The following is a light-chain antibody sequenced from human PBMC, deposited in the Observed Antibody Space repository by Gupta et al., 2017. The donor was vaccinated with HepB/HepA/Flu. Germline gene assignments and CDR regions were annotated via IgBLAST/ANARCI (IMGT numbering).Light chain of an antibody. J-gene: IGLJ3*02. V-gene: IGLV2-11*01. CDR2: DVS. Sequence: QSAPTQPRSVSGSPGQSVTISCTGTSRDIGASDSLSWYQHHPGKAPKLIIYDVSKWPSGVPDRFSGSKSGNTASLTISGLQSGDEADDYCLSYTASDTWVFGGGTKLTVL. CDR1: SRDIGASDS. CDR3: LSYTASDTWV.